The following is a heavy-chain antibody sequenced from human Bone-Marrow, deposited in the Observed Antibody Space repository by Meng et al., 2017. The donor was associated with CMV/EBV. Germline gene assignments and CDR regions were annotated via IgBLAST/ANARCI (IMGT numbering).Heavy chain of an antibody. CDR2: INSNSGDT. CDR3: ARDPGYCDSTNCWGIDP. D-gene: IGHD2-2*01. Sequence: ASVKVSCKASGYTFTGYYMHWVRQAPGQGLEWMGWINSNSGDTNYAQKFQGRVTMTRDTSISTAHMELSRLRSDDTAVYYCARDPGYCDSTNCWGIDPWGQGTLVTVSS. CDR1: GYTFTGYY. J-gene: IGHJ5*02. V-gene: IGHV1-2*02.